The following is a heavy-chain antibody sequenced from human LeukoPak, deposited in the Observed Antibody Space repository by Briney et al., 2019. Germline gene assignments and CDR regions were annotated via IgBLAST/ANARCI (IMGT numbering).Heavy chain of an antibody. J-gene: IGHJ4*02. CDR2: ISAYNGNT. V-gene: IGHV1-18*01. CDR1: GYTFTSYG. CDR3: ARGIAAREFDY. D-gene: IGHD6-6*01. Sequence: AASVKDTCNASGYTFTSYGISWVRQAPGQELLWMGWISAYNGNTNYAQKLQGRVTMTTDTSTSTAYMELRSLRSDDTAVYYCARGIAAREFDYWGQGTLVTVSS.